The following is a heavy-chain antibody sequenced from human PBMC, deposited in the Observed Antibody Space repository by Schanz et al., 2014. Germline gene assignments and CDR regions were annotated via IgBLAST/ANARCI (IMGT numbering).Heavy chain of an antibody. V-gene: IGHV3-11*04. CDR2: ISRDGTTS. D-gene: IGHD4-17*01. J-gene: IGHJ4*02. CDR1: GFIFNDYY. CDR3: ARVLGGDEGLDQ. Sequence: QVQLVESGGCLVKPGGSLRLSCAASGFIFNDYYMNWIRQAPGKGLEWLSYISRDGTTSYYADSVKGRFTISRDNAKNSLYLEMNSLRAEDTALYYCARVLGGDEGLDQWGQGTLVTVSS.